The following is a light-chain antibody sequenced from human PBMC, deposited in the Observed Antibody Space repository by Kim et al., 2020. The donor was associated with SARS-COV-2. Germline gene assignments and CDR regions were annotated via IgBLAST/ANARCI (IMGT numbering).Light chain of an antibody. Sequence: SPGERATLSCRASQSVSSSYLVWYQQKPGQAPRLLSYGASSRATGIPDRFSGSGSGTDFTLTISRLEPEDFAVYYCQQYGSSPWTFGQGTKVDIK. CDR2: GAS. J-gene: IGKJ1*01. CDR3: QQYGSSPWT. V-gene: IGKV3-20*01. CDR1: QSVSSSY.